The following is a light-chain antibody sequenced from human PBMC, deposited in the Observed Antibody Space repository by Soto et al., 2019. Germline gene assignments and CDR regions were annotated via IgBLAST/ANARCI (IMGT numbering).Light chain of an antibody. CDR3: LIWYDSALV. J-gene: IGLJ2*01. CDR2: YKSDSDK. V-gene: IGLV5-45*03. Sequence: QSVLTQPSSLSASPGASASLTCTLRSGINVGTYRIYWYQQKPGSPPQYLLRYKSDSDKHQGSGVPSRFSGSKDVSANAGILLISGLQSEDEADYYCLIWYDSALVFGGGTKLTVL. CDR1: SGINVGTYR.